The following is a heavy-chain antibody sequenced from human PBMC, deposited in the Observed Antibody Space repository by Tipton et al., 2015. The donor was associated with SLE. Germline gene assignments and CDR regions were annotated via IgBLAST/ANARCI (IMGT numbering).Heavy chain of an antibody. J-gene: IGHJ2*01. Sequence: SLRLSCAASGFTFDDYTMHWVRQAPGKGLEWVSLISWGVSSTYYADSVKGRFTISRDNSKNSLYLQMNSLRTEDTALYYCARATHSSGWYIDLWGRGTLVTVSS. V-gene: IGHV3-43*01. D-gene: IGHD6-19*01. CDR1: GFTFDDYT. CDR2: ISWGVSST. CDR3: ARATHSSGWYIDL.